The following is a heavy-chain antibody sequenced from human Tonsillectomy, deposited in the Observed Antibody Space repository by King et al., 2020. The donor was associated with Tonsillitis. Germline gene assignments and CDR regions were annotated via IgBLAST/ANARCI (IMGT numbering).Heavy chain of an antibody. D-gene: IGHD6-19*01. J-gene: IGHJ4*02. CDR2: ISPHNGNT. Sequence: QLVQSGAEVKKPGASVKASCKASGYTFTSYGIGWVRQAPGQGLEWMGWISPHNGNTNYAQKVQGRVTMTTDTSTSTVYMELRSLRSDDTAVYYCARGHIAVVGTGFDYWGQGTLVTVSS. CDR1: GYTFTSYG. V-gene: IGHV1-18*04. CDR3: ARGHIAVVGTGFDY.